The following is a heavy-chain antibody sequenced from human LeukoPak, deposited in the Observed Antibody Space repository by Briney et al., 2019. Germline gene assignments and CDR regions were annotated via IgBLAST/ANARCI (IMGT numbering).Heavy chain of an antibody. V-gene: IGHV3-11*06. Sequence: PGGSLRLSCAASGFTFSDYYMSWIRQAPGKGLEWVSSISSSSSYIYYADSVKGRFTISRDNAKNSLYLQMNSLRAEDTAVYYCARGSTVTTMAYWGQGTLVTVSS. CDR1: GFTFSDYY. D-gene: IGHD4-17*01. CDR3: ARGSTVTTMAY. CDR2: ISSSSSYI. J-gene: IGHJ4*02.